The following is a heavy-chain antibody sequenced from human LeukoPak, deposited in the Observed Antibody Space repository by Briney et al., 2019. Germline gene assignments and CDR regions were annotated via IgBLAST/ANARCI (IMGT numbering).Heavy chain of an antibody. CDR1: GGSFSGYY. CDR3: ARDVGNGGRTFDY. Sequence: SETLSLTCAVYGGSFSGYYWGWIRQPPGKGLEGIGEINHSGSTNYNPSLKSRVTISVDTSKNQFSLKLSSVTAADTAVYYCARDVGNGGRTFDYWGQGTLVTVSS. V-gene: IGHV4-34*01. D-gene: IGHD2-15*01. CDR2: INHSGST. J-gene: IGHJ4*02.